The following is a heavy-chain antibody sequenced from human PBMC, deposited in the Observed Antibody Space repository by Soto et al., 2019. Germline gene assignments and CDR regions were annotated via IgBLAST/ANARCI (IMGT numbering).Heavy chain of an antibody. D-gene: IGHD5-12*01. Sequence: GGSLRLSCAASGFTFSTYSMQWVRQAPGKGLEWVSYISSTSRTIYYADSVKGRFTISRDNVKSSLHLQMNSLRAEDTAVYYCARDSPGGGYDWWGPGTLVTVSS. CDR3: ARDSPGGGYDW. J-gene: IGHJ4*02. V-gene: IGHV3-48*01. CDR1: GFTFSTYS. CDR2: ISSTSRTI.